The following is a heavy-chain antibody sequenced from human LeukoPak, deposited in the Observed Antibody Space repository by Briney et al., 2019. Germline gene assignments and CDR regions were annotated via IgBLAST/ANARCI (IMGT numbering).Heavy chain of an antibody. CDR1: GASIGSGGYY. J-gene: IGHJ4*02. D-gene: IGHD6-6*01. Sequence: PSETLSLTCTVSGASIGSGGYYWSWIRQPAGKGLEWIGRMYTSGITNYNPSLESRVTISLDTSENQFSLKLSSVTAADTAVYYCARGAALYYFDWWGQGTLVTVSS. CDR2: MYTSGIT. V-gene: IGHV4-61*02. CDR3: ARGAALYYFDW.